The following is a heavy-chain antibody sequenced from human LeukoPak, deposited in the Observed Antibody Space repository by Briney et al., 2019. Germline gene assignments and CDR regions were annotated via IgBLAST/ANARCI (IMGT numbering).Heavy chain of an antibody. Sequence: ASVKVSCKAGGYRFTSYYIYWVRQAPGQKLEWMGTINPSGGSTNYAQKFQGRVSMTRDTSTSTVYMELSSLRSEDTAVYYCARGELVQGPQDYWGQGTLVTVSS. J-gene: IGHJ4*02. CDR1: GYRFTSYY. CDR3: ARGELVQGPQDY. D-gene: IGHD3-10*01. V-gene: IGHV1-46*01. CDR2: INPSGGST.